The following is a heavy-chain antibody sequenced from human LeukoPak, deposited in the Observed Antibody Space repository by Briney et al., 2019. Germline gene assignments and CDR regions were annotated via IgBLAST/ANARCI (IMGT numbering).Heavy chain of an antibody. Sequence: GESLKISCKGSGYGFTTYWIGWVRQMPGKGLEWMGIIYPGDSDTRYSPSFQGQVTISAGRSISTAYLQWSSLKASDTAMYYCARGFYGGYYYYYYMDVWGKGTTVTVSS. V-gene: IGHV5-51*01. J-gene: IGHJ6*03. D-gene: IGHD4/OR15-4a*01. CDR2: IYPGDSDT. CDR3: ARGFYGGYYYYYYMDV. CDR1: GYGFTTYW.